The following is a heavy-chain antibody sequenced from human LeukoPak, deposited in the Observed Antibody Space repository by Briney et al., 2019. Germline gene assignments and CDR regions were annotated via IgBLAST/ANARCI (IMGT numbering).Heavy chain of an antibody. V-gene: IGHV1-8*01. CDR2: MSPNSGNT. CDR1: GYTFTNYD. Sequence: GASVKVSCKASGYTFTNYDINWVRQAAGQGFEWMGWMSPNSGNTGYAQKFQGRVTMTRDTSIGTAYMELSSLRSEDTAVYYCARGKGSYDSSGYYDGYFDYWGQGTLVTVSS. CDR3: ARGKGSYDSSGYYDGYFDY. J-gene: IGHJ4*02. D-gene: IGHD3-22*01.